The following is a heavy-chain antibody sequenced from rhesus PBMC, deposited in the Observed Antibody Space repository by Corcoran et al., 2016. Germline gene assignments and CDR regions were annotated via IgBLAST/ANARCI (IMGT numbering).Heavy chain of an antibody. V-gene: IGHV4-122*02. D-gene: IGHD1-44*02. CDR3: ARDLRPEHH. Sequence: QVQLQESGPGVVKPSETLSLTCAVSGGSISSSYYYCSWIRQAPGKGLEWIGYISYSGSTSYNPTLKSRDTSSRDTSKNQFALKLSSVTAADTAVYYCARDLRPEHHWGQGVLVTVSS. CDR1: GGSISSSYYY. J-gene: IGHJ4*01. CDR2: ISYSGST.